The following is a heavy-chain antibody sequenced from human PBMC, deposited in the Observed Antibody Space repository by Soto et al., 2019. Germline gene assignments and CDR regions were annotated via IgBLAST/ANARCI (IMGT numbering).Heavy chain of an antibody. Sequence: SETLSLTCTVSGGSVSSGSYYWSWIRQPAGKGLEWIGRIYTSGSTNYNPSLKSRVTMSVDTSKNQFSLKLSSVTAADTAVYYCARGPGVYYYGMDVWGQGTTVTVSS. CDR2: IYTSGST. J-gene: IGHJ6*02. D-gene: IGHD3-10*01. CDR3: ARGPGVYYYGMDV. CDR1: GGSVSSGSYY. V-gene: IGHV4-61*02.